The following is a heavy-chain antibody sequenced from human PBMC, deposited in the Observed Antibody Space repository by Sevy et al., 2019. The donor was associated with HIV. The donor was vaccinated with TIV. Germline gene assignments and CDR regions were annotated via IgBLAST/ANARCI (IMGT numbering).Heavy chain of an antibody. CDR2: LSFGCGEI. J-gene: IGHJ4*02. CDR3: ARGGCTKPHDY. CDR1: GFTFSKYS. Sequence: GGSLRLSCAASGFTFSKYSMSWVRQPPGKGLEWVSTLSFGCGEINHADSVKGRFTISRDNSKNSLYLQMNNLRAEDTAVCYCARGGCTKPHDYWGQGTLVTVSS. V-gene: IGHV3-23*01. D-gene: IGHD2-8*01.